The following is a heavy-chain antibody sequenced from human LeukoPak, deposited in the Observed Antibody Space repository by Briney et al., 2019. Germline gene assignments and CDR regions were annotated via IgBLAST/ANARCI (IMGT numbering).Heavy chain of an antibody. Sequence: SETLSLTCAVFGGSFSGYYWSWIRQPPGKGLEWIGEINHSGSTNYNPSLKSRVTMSVDTSKNQFSLKLSSVTAADTAVYYCARASEVVVAARYNWFDPWGQGTLVTVSS. CDR3: ARASEVVVAARYNWFDP. CDR2: INHSGST. D-gene: IGHD2-15*01. CDR1: GGSFSGYY. J-gene: IGHJ5*02. V-gene: IGHV4-34*01.